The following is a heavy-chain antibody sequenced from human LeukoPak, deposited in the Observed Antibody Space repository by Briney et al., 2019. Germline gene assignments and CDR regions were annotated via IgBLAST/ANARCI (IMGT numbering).Heavy chain of an antibody. CDR3: AKARYEILTGYYPSYFDY. Sequence: PGGTLRLSCAASGFTFSTYGMAWVRQAPGKGLEWVSGISGSGGSTYYADSVKGRFTVSRDNSKNTLYLQMNSLRAEDTAVYYCAKARYEILTGYYPSYFDYWGQGTLVTVSS. CDR1: GFTFSTYG. CDR2: ISGSGGST. V-gene: IGHV3-23*01. J-gene: IGHJ4*02. D-gene: IGHD3-9*01.